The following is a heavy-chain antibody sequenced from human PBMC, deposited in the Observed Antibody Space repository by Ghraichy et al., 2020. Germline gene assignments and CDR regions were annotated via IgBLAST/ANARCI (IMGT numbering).Heavy chain of an antibody. V-gene: IGHV3-7*03. CDR2: IKQDGSEK. D-gene: IGHD3-16*01. Sequence: GGSLRLSCAASGFTFSTFWMSWVRQAPGKGLEWVASIKQDGSEKYFVDSVKGRFTISRDNARNSLYLQMNSLRAEDTAVYYCARGHMHLGYWGQGTLVTVSS. J-gene: IGHJ4*02. CDR1: GFTFSTFW. CDR3: ARGHMHLGY.